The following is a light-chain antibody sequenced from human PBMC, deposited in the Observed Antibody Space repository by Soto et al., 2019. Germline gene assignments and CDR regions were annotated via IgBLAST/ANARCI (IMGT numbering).Light chain of an antibody. CDR1: QSVSSSD. J-gene: IGKJ2*01. CDR3: RHYRSSPPMYT. CDR2: ATS. V-gene: IGKV3-20*01. Sequence: EIVLTQSPGTLSLSPGERATLSCRASQSVSSSDLAWHQQKPGQAPRPLIYATSGRATGVPDRFSGSGSGTDFTLTISRLEPEDFAVYYCRHYRSSPPMYTFGQGTKLEIK.